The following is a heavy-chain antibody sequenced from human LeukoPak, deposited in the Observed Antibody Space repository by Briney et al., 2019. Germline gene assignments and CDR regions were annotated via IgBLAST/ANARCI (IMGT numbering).Heavy chain of an antibody. CDR3: ASHAAAAPDYEFDY. CDR1: GFTFSSYS. Sequence: GGSLRLSCAASGFTFSSYSMNWVRQAPGKGLEWVSSISSSSSYIYYADSVKGRFTISRDNAKNSLYLQMTSLRAEDTAVYYCASHAAAAPDYEFDYWGQGTLVTVSS. CDR2: ISSSSSYI. V-gene: IGHV3-21*01. J-gene: IGHJ4*02. D-gene: IGHD6-13*01.